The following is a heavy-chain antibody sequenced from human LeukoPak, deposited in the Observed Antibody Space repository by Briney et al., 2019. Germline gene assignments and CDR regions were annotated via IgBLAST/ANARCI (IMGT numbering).Heavy chain of an antibody. D-gene: IGHD5-18*01. V-gene: IGHV5-10-1*01. CDR3: ARRGEAMDPFDY. Sequence: GESLKISCKGSGYSFTSYWISWVRQMPGKGLEWMGRIDPSDSYTNYSPSFQGHVTISADKSINTAYLQWSSLKASDTAIYYCARRGEAMDPFDYWGQGTLVTVSS. CDR1: GYSFTSYW. CDR2: IDPSDSYT. J-gene: IGHJ4*02.